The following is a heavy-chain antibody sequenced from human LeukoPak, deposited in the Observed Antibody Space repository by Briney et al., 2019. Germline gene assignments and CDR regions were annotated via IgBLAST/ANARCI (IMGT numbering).Heavy chain of an antibody. Sequence: SVKVSCKASGYTFTGYYMHGVRQAPGQGLEWMGWINPNSGGTNYAQRFQGRGTMTRDTCISTAYMDLSRLRSDDTAVYYCARGASGVYTVTTSWFDPWGQGTLVTVSS. J-gene: IGHJ5*02. CDR2: INPNSGGT. CDR3: ARGASGVYTVTTSWFDP. D-gene: IGHD4-17*01. V-gene: IGHV1-2*02. CDR1: GYTFTGYY.